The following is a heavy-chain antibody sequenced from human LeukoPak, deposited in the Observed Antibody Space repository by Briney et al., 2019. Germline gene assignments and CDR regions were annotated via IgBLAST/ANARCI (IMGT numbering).Heavy chain of an antibody. D-gene: IGHD6-6*01. J-gene: IGHJ3*02. V-gene: IGHV5-51*01. Sequence: GEALQISCKGSGYTFTSYWIAWGRQLPGKGLEWRGFIYPGYSDTRYSPSFQGQVTISDDKSLTTAYLQWSSLKASDTAMYYCARHLEYTTSSGAFDIWGQGTMVTVSS. CDR3: ARHLEYTTSSGAFDI. CDR2: IYPGYSDT. CDR1: GYTFTSYW.